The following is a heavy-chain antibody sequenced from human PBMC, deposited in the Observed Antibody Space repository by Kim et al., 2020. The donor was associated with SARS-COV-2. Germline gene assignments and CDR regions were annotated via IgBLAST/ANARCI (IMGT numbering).Heavy chain of an antibody. Sequence: GGSLRLSCAASGFTFSSYAMSWVRQAPGKGLEWVSAISGSGGSTYYADSVKGRFTISRDNSKNTLYLQMNSLRAEDTAVYYCAKKTYDSSDPYYYYGMDVWGQGTTVTVSS. J-gene: IGHJ6*02. CDR1: GFTFSSYA. CDR3: AKKTYDSSDPYYYYGMDV. CDR2: ISGSGGST. V-gene: IGHV3-23*01. D-gene: IGHD3-22*01.